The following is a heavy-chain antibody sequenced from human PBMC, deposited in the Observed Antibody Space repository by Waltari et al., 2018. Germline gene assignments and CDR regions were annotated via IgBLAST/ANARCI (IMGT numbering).Heavy chain of an antibody. CDR2: IYYSGST. Sequence: QVQLQESGPGLVKPSETLSLTCTVSGGSISSYYWSWIRQPPGKGLEWIGYIYYSGSTNYNPSLKSRVTISVDTSKNQFSLKLSSVTAADTAVYYCARGPTGTTWEYWFDPWGQGTLVTVSS. V-gene: IGHV4-59*01. D-gene: IGHD1-1*01. J-gene: IGHJ5*02. CDR1: GGSISSYY. CDR3: ARGPTGTTWEYWFDP.